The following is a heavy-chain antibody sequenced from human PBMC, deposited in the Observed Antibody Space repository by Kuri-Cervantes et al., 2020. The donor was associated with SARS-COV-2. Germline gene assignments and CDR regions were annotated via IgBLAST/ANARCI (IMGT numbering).Heavy chain of an antibody. CDR1: GFTFSSYG. J-gene: IGHJ4*02. CDR2: ISYDGSNK. Sequence: GESLKISCAASGFTFSSYGMHWVRQAPGKGLEWVAVISYDGSNKYYADSVKGRFTISRDNSKNTLYLQMNSLRAEDTAVYYCARDPSTHTSIAAPTDYWGQGTLVTVSS. V-gene: IGHV3-30*03. CDR3: ARDPSTHTSIAAPTDY. D-gene: IGHD6-6*01.